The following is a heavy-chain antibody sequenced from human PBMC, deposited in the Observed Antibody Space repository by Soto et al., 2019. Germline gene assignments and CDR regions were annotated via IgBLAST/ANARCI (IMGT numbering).Heavy chain of an antibody. Sequence: QVHLVQSGAELKKPGASGNISCKTSGYAFTDYFMHCVRQAPGQRLEWMGWINPKSGRKFYAPKFQGRVTMAGDPSIRTAYMELTRLRSDDTAVYYCARDLTISAPWFDPWGQGTMVTVSS. J-gene: IGHJ5*02. CDR3: ARDLTISAPWFDP. CDR2: INPKSGRK. V-gene: IGHV1-2*02. CDR1: GYAFTDYF. D-gene: IGHD3-3*01.